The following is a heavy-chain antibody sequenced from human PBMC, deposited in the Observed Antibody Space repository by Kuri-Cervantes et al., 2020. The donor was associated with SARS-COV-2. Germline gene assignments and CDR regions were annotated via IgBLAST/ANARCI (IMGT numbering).Heavy chain of an antibody. D-gene: IGHD4-17*01. V-gene: IGHV1-3*01. J-gene: IGHJ4*02. CDR2: VNAGNGNT. CDR1: GYTFTSYA. CDR3: ARGSGVYGDKRSDY. Sequence: ASVKVSCKASGYTFTSYAMHWVRQAPGQRLEWMGWVNAGNGNTKYSQKFQGRVTITRDTSASTAYMELSSLRSEDTAVYYCARGSGVYGDKRSDYWGQGTLVTVSS.